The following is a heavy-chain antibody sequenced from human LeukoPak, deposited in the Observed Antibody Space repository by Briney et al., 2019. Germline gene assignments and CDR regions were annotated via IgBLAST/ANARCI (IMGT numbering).Heavy chain of an antibody. D-gene: IGHD3-10*01. V-gene: IGHV3-7*01. J-gene: IGHJ4*02. CDR3: ARDFGGALEY. Sequence: GRSLRLSCAASGFTFSTYWMAWVRQAPGKGLEWVANIKQDDSSKNYVDSVRGRFTISRDNSKNSLYLQMNSLRADDTALYYCARDFGGALEYWGQGTLVTVSS. CDR2: IKQDDSSK. CDR1: GFTFSTYW.